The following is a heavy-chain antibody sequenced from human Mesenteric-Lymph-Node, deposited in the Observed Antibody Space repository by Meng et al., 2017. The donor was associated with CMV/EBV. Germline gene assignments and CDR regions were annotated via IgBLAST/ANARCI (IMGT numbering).Heavy chain of an antibody. Sequence: ASVTVSCKASGYTLTGYYMHWVRQAPGQGLEWMGWINPNSGGTNYAQKFQGRVTMTRDTSISTAYMELSRLRSDDTAVYHCARGRFGELSKWFDPWGQGTLVTVSS. CDR1: GYTLTGYY. V-gene: IGHV1-2*02. D-gene: IGHD3-10*01. CDR3: ARGRFGELSKWFDP. CDR2: INPNSGGT. J-gene: IGHJ5*02.